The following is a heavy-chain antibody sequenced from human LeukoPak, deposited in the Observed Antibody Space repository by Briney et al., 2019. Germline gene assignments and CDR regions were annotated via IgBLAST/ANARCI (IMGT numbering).Heavy chain of an antibody. CDR1: GYTFTGYY. Sequence: ASVKVSCKASGYTFTGYYLHWVRQAPGQGLEWLGWINPHSGGTNYAQKFQGRVTMTRDTSISTAYMELSRLRSDDTAVYYCVRDRTKYCSSTSCPIDYWGQGTLVTVSS. CDR2: INPHSGGT. CDR3: VRDRTKYCSSTSCPIDY. V-gene: IGHV1-2*02. D-gene: IGHD2-2*01. J-gene: IGHJ4*02.